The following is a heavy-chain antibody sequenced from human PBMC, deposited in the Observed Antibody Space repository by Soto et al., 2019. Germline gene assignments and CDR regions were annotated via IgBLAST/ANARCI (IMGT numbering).Heavy chain of an antibody. CDR1: GFTFSSYA. CDR3: ANRGDSSSSYYYYGMDV. V-gene: IGHV3-23*01. CDR2: ISGSGGST. D-gene: IGHD6-6*01. J-gene: IGHJ6*02. Sequence: GGSLRLSCAASGFTFSSYAMSWVRQAPGKGLEWVSAISGSGGSTYYADSVKGRFTISRDNSKNTLYLQMNSLRAEDTAVYYCANRGDSSSSYYYYGMDVWGQGTTVTVSS.